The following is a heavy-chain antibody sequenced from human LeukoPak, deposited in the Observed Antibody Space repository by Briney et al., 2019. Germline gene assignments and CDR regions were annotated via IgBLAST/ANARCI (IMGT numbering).Heavy chain of an antibody. Sequence: PGGSLRLSCAASGFTFSSYAMHWVRQAPGKGLEWVVVISYDGSNKYYADSVKGQFTISRDNSKNTLYLQMNSLRAEDTAVYYCARTAMVYGMDVWGQGTTVTVSS. CDR1: GFTFSSYA. D-gene: IGHD5-18*01. CDR3: ARTAMVYGMDV. V-gene: IGHV3-30-3*01. J-gene: IGHJ6*02. CDR2: ISYDGSNK.